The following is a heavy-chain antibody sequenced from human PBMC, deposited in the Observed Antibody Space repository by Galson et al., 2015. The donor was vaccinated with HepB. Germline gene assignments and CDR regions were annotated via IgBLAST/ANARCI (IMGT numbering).Heavy chain of an antibody. CDR3: ARGAKGHQGHAFDI. CDR2: INSDGSST. J-gene: IGHJ3*02. CDR1: GFTFSSYW. V-gene: IGHV3-74*01. Sequence: SLRLSCAASGFTFSSYWMHWVRQAPGKGLVWVSRINSDGSSTSYADSVKGRFTISRDNAKNTLYLQMNSLRAEDTAVYYCARGAKGHQGHAFDIWGQGTMVTVSS.